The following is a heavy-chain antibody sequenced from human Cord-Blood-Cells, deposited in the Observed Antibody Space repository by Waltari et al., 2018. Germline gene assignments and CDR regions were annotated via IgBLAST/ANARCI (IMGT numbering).Heavy chain of an antibody. D-gene: IGHD6-13*01. Sequence: DVQLVESGGGLVQPGGSLRLSCAASGFTFSSYWMSWVRQAPGRGLEWVANIKQDGSEKYYVDSVKGQFTISRDNAKNSLYLQMNSLIAEDTAVYYCAKSSSFDYWGQGTLVTVSS. CDR1: GFTFSSYW. CDR2: IKQDGSEK. V-gene: IGHV3-7*01. CDR3: AKSSSFDY. J-gene: IGHJ4*02.